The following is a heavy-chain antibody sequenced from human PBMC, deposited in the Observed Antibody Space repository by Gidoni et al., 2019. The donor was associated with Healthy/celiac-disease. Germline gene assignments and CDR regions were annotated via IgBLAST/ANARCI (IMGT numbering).Heavy chain of an antibody. V-gene: IGHV3-21*01. CDR1: GFTFSSYS. D-gene: IGHD4-4*01. J-gene: IGHJ5*02. CDR3: ARDPATASHRFDP. CDR2: ISSSSSYI. Sequence: EVQLVESGGGLVKPGGSLRLSCAASGFTFSSYSMNWVRQAPGKVLEWVSSISSSSSYIYYADSVKGRFTISRDNAKNSLYLQMNSLRAEDTAVYYCARDPATASHRFDPWGQGTLVTVSS.